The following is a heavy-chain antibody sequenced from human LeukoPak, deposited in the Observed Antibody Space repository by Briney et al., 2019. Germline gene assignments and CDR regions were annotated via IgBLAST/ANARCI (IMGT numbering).Heavy chain of an antibody. Sequence: GGSLRLSCAASGFTFSSYSMNWVRQAPGKGLEWVSSISSSSSYIYYADSVKGRFTISRDNAKNSLYLQMNSLGAEDTAVYYCARASRVGATGGHYFDYWGQGTLVTVSS. CDR1: GFTFSSYS. J-gene: IGHJ4*02. CDR3: ARASRVGATGGHYFDY. D-gene: IGHD1-26*01. V-gene: IGHV3-21*01. CDR2: ISSSSSYI.